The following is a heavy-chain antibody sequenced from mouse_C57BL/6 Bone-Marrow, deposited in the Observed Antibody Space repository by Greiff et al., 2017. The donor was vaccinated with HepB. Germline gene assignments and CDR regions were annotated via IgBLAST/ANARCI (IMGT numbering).Heavy chain of an antibody. CDR1: GYTFTSYW. J-gene: IGHJ4*01. D-gene: IGHD2-3*01. CDR3: AREGIYDALMDY. CDR2: INPSNGGT. Sequence: VQLQESGTELVKPGASVKLSCKASGYTFTSYWMHWVKQRPGQGLEWIGNINPSNGGTNYNEKFKSKATLTVDKSSSTAYMQLSSLTSEDSAVYYCAREGIYDALMDYWGQGTSVTVSS. V-gene: IGHV1-53*01.